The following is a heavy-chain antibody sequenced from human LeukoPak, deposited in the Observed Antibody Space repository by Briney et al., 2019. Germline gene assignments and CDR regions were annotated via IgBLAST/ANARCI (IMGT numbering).Heavy chain of an antibody. CDR3: SRRGWGSYSQDY. CDR2: ISGTSQTI. Sequence: GGSLRLSCEGTGFTFGDYFMTWIRQAPGKGLEWLSYISGTSQTIYYADSVRGRFTVSRDNAKQSLFLQMNSLRVDDTAIYHCSRRGWGSYSQDYWGQGTPVTVSA. J-gene: IGHJ4*02. D-gene: IGHD3-10*01. CDR1: GFTFGDYF. V-gene: IGHV3-11*01.